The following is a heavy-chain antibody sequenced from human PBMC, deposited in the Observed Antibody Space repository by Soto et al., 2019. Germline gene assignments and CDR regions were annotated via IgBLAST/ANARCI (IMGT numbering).Heavy chain of an antibody. CDR1: GFNFSDSY. Sequence: QVHLVESGGGLVKPGGSLRLSCAASGFNFSDSYMTWIRQAPGKGLEWVSWITSTSGQTRYADSVKGRFTISRDNAKNSTDLQMNSLRPEDKAGYYCASPVRQHPPPVGPWGQGTLVIVSS. CDR3: ASPVRQHPPPVGP. D-gene: IGHD3-10*01. J-gene: IGHJ5*02. V-gene: IGHV3-11*06. CDR2: ITSTSGQT.